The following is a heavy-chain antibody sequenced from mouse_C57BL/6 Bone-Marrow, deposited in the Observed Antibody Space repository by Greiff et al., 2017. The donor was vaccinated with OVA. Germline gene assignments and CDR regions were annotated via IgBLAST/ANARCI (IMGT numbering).Heavy chain of an antibody. CDR1: GFTFSDYG. V-gene: IGHV5-17*01. Sequence: DVMLVESGGGLVKPGGSLKLSCAASGFTFSDYGMHWVRQAPEKGLEWVAYISSGSSTIYYAATVKGRFTISRDNAKNTLFLQMTSLRSEDTAMYYCAGGGYYPAWFAYWGQGTLVTVSA. J-gene: IGHJ3*01. CDR2: ISSGSSTI. CDR3: AGGGYYPAWFAY. D-gene: IGHD2-3*01.